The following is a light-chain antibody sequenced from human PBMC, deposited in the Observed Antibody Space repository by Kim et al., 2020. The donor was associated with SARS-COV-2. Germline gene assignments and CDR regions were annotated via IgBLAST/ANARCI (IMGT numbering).Light chain of an antibody. CDR2: EVS. V-gene: IGLV2-8*01. CDR1: SSDVGGYNY. CDR3: SSYAGSIDVV. Sequence: GQSVTISCTGTSSDVGGYNYGSWYQQHPGKAPKLMIYEVSKRPSGVPDRFSGSKSGNTASLTVSGLQAEDEADYYCSSYAGSIDVVFGGGTQLTVL. J-gene: IGLJ2*01.